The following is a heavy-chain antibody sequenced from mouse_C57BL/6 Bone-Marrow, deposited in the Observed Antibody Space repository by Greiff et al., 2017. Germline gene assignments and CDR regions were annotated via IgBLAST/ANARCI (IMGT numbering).Heavy chain of an antibody. CDR1: GYTFTSYW. CDR2: IDPSDSYT. V-gene: IGHV1-59*01. CDR3: AITTVAY. J-gene: IGHJ3*01. D-gene: IGHD1-1*01. Sequence: QVQQQQPGAELVRPGTSVKLSCKASGYTFTSYWMHWVKQRPGQGLEWIGVIDPSDSYTNYNQKFKGKATLTVDTSSSTAYMQLSSLTSEDSAVYYCAITTVAYWGQGTLVTVSA.